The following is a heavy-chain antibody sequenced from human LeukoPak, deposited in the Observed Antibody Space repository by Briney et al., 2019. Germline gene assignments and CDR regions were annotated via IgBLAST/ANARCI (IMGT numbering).Heavy chain of an antibody. D-gene: IGHD4-11*01. CDR3: ARQYSHDSFYFDY. Sequence: SETLSLTCAVSGYSISSGYYWGWLRQPPGKGLEWIATIYHSGSTYYNPSLKSRVTISVDTSKNQFSLKLRSVTAADTAVYHCARQYSHDSFYFDYWGQGTLVTVSS. V-gene: IGHV4-38-2*01. CDR2: IYHSGST. CDR1: GYSISSGYY. J-gene: IGHJ4*02.